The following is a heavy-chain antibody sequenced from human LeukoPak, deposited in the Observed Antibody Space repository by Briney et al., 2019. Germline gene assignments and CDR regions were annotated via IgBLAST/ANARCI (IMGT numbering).Heavy chain of an antibody. CDR3: ARWPSGYHNT. D-gene: IGHD5-12*01. CDR1: EFSVGSNY. Sequence: SGGSLRLSCAAFEFSVGSNYMTWVRQAPGKGLEWVSLIYSGGSTYYADSVKGRFTISRDNSKNTLYLQMNSLRAEDTAVYYCARWPSGYHNTGGQGTLVTVSS. J-gene: IGHJ4*02. CDR2: IYSGGST. V-gene: IGHV3-66*01.